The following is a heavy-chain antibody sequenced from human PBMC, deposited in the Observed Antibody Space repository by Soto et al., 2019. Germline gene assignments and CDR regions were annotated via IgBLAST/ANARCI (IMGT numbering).Heavy chain of an antibody. CDR2: INAGNGNT. D-gene: IGHD5-18*01. J-gene: IGHJ4*02. CDR3: ARDPGYSYGYN. CDR1: GYTFTRSG. Sequence: ASVKVYCKASGYTFTRSGISCVGQAPGQGLEWMGWINAGNGNTNYAQKFQGRVTMTRDTSASTAYMEVSSLRSEDTAVYYCARDPGYSYGYNWGQGTLVTVSS. V-gene: IGHV1-18*01.